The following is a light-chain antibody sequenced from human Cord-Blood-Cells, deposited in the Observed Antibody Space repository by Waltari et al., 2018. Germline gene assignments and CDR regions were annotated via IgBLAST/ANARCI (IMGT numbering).Light chain of an antibody. J-gene: IGKJ1*01. CDR2: AAS. V-gene: IGKV1-9*01. CDR1: QGISSH. CDR3: QQLNSYPRT. Sequence: DLQFTRSPSFRSASVGERFTITCRASQGISSHVARYKQKPGKAPKLLIYAASTLQSGFPSRFSGSGSGTEFTLTISSLQPEDFATYYCQQLNSYPRTFGQGTKVEIK.